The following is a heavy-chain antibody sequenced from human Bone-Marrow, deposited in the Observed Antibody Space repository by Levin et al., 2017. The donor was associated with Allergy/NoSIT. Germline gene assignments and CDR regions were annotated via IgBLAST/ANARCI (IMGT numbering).Heavy chain of an antibody. J-gene: IGHJ4*02. CDR3: AKDISAHTGPLTTVTYFFDY. V-gene: IGHV3-23*01. CDR1: GFTFSNYA. D-gene: IGHD4-17*01. Sequence: GESLKISCTASGFTFSNYAMSWVRQAPGKGLEWVSAIIFSGGSTYYADSVKGRFTISRDNPKNTLYLHMNSLRAEDTAVYYCAKDISAHTGPLTTVTYFFDYWGQGTLVTVSS. CDR2: IIFSGGST.